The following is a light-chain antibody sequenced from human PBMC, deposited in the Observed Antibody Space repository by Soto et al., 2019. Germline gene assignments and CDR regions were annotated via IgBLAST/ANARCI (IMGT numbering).Light chain of an antibody. CDR3: QHYKNYPWT. V-gene: IGKV1-8*01. J-gene: IGKJ1*01. CDR2: GAS. Sequence: AIRMTQSPSSLSASAGDRVAIACRASQDVGRYLAWYQQKPGQAPKLLIYGASTLQSGVPSRLSGGGSGTDFTLTISCLPSEDFATYYCQHYKNYPWTFGQGTKVEIK. CDR1: QDVGRY.